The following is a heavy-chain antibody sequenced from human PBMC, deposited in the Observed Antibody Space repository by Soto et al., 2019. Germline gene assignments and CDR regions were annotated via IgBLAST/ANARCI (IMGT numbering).Heavy chain of an antibody. CDR1: GFTFSSHA. V-gene: IGHV3-23*01. Sequence: EVQLLESGGGLVQPGGSLRLSCAASGFTFSSHAMSWVRQAPGKGLEWVSAISGSGGSTYYAGSVKGRFTISRDNSKNTLDLQMSSLRAEDTAIYYCAKDAGGGYCSAGSCSVKYFDYWGQGTLVTVSS. J-gene: IGHJ4*02. CDR2: ISGSGGST. CDR3: AKDAGGGYCSAGSCSVKYFDY. D-gene: IGHD2-15*01.